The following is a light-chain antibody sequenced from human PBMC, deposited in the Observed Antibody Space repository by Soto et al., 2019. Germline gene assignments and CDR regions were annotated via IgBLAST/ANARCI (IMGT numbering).Light chain of an antibody. V-gene: IGKV3-20*01. Sequence: EIVLTQSPGTLSLSPGERATLSCRASQSVSSSYLAWYQQKPGQAPRLLIYGASSRATGIPDRFSGSGSGTDFTLTISRLEPENFSVYYCQQYVSSPLTFGGGTKLDSK. CDR3: QQYVSSPLT. CDR2: GAS. CDR1: QSVSSSY. J-gene: IGKJ4*01.